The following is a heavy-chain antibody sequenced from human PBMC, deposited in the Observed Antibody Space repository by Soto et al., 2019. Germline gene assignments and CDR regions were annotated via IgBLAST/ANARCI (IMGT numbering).Heavy chain of an antibody. V-gene: IGHV3-33*01. CDR3: ARDISRREYSGYGRRPIAGPLDY. CDR2: IWYDGSNK. D-gene: IGHD5-12*01. Sequence: GGSLRLSCAASGFTFSSYGMHWVRQAPGKGLEWVAVIWYDGSNKYYADSVKGRFTISRDNSKNTLYLQMNSLRAEDTAVYYCARDISRREYSGYGRRPIAGPLDYWGQGTLVTVSS. CDR1: GFTFSSYG. J-gene: IGHJ4*02.